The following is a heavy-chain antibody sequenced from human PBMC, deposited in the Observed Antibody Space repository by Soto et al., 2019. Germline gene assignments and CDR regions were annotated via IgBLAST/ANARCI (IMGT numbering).Heavy chain of an antibody. CDR1: GGSVGSYY. CDR3: ARHSNRNYALYFFDY. D-gene: IGHD4-4*01. J-gene: IGHJ4*02. V-gene: IGHV4-59*08. CDR2: IYYSGST. Sequence: SETLSLTCTVSGGSVGSYYWSWIRQSPGKGLEWIGFIYYSGSTKYKPSLKGRVTISVDTSKNQFSLKVSSATAADTAVYYCARHSNRNYALYFFDYWARGALVTVSS.